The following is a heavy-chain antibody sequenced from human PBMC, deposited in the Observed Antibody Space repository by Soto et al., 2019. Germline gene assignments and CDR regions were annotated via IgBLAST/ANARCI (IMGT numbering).Heavy chain of an antibody. V-gene: IGHV3-21*01. CDR3: AILSSGSAFDI. CDR1: GFTFSSYS. CDR2: ISSSSSYI. J-gene: IGHJ3*02. Sequence: GESLKISCAASGFTFSSYSMNWVRQAPGKGLEWVSSISSSSSYIYYADSVKGRFTISRDNAKNSLYLQMNSLRAEDTAVYYCAILSSGSAFDIWGQGTMVTVSS. D-gene: IGHD6-19*01.